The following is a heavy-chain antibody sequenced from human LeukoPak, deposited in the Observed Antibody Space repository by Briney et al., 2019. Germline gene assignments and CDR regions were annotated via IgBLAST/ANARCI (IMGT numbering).Heavy chain of an antibody. D-gene: IGHD3-16*01. CDR3: AKDWGYASGTYLDA. CDR2: ISRDGSVK. J-gene: IGHJ4*02. CDR1: GFTFSSNA. V-gene: IGHV3-30*18. Sequence: GGSLRLSCAASGFTFSSNAMHWVRQAPGKGLEWVAVISRDGSVKYYPDSVKGRFTISTGNSKNTLFLQMNSLRTEDTAVYYCAKDWGYASGTYLDAWGQGTLVTVSS.